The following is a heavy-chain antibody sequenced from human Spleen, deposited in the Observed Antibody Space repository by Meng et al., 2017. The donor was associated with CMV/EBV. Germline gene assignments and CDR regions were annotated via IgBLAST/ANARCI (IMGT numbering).Heavy chain of an antibody. D-gene: IGHD1-26*01. J-gene: IGHJ6*02. CDR3: AKGEGDSPI. CDR1: GFTFSSFA. Sequence: ETLSLTCAASGFTFSSFAMSWVRQAPGKGLEWVSSITGSGGDTHYAGSVQGRFTISRDKSKNTLYLQMNSLRTEDTAIYYCAKGEGDSPIWGQGTTVTVSS. CDR2: ITGSGGDT. V-gene: IGHV3-23*01.